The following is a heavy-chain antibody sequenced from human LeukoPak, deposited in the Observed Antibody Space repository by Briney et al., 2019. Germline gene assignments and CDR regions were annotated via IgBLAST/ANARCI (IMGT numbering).Heavy chain of an antibody. CDR2: ISASGGIA. Sequence: PGGSLRLSCAASGFTFRSYAMTWVRQAPGKGLEWVSVISASGGIALYADSVKGRFTISRDNSKNTVYLQMNSLTAEDTAVYYCARGESIGYSRPLGNWGQGTLVTVSS. J-gene: IGHJ4*02. CDR1: GFTFRSYA. CDR3: ARGESIGYSRPLGN. V-gene: IGHV3-23*01. D-gene: IGHD3-22*01.